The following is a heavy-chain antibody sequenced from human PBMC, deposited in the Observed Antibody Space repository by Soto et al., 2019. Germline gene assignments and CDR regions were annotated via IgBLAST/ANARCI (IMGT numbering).Heavy chain of an antibody. V-gene: IGHV3-33*01. CDR3: ARARGGSYQLFDY. D-gene: IGHD1-26*01. CDR1: GFTFSSYG. Sequence: PGGSLRLSCAASGFTFSSYGMHWVRQAPGKGLEWVAVIWYDGSNKYYADSVKGRFTISRDNSKNTLYLQMNSLRAEDTAVYYCARARGGSYQLFDYWGQGTLVTVSS. CDR2: IWYDGSNK. J-gene: IGHJ4*02.